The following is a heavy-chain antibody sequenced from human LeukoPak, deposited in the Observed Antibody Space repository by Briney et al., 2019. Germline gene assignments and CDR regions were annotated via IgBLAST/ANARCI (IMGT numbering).Heavy chain of an antibody. J-gene: IGHJ4*02. CDR3: TTPSTPGIAAAGDFDY. CDR2: IKSKTDGGTT. Sequence: GGSLRLSCAASGFSFSSYGMNWVRQAPGKGLEWVGRIKSKTDGGTTDYAAPVKGRFTISRDDSKNTLYLQMNSLKTEDTAVYYCTTPSTPGIAAAGDFDYWGQGTLVTVSS. V-gene: IGHV3-15*07. CDR1: GFSFSSYG. D-gene: IGHD6-13*01.